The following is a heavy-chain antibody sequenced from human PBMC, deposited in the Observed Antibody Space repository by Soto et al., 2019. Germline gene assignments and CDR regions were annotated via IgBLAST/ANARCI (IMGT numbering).Heavy chain of an antibody. V-gene: IGHV4-30-4*01. CDR3: ARDGLTTGTSIDAFDI. J-gene: IGHJ3*02. CDR1: GRSISSVNYY. CDR2: IYYSGST. D-gene: IGHD1-1*01. Sequence: SETLSLTCTVSGRSISSVNYYWSWIRQPPGKGLEWIGYIYYSGSTYYNPSLRSRVTISVDTSKNQFSLKLSSVTAADTAVYYCARDGLTTGTSIDAFDIWGQGTMVTVSS.